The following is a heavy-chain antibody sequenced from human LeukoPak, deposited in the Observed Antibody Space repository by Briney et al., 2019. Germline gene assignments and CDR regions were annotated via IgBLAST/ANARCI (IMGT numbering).Heavy chain of an antibody. Sequence: SETLSLTCTVSGGSISSGSYYWSWIRQPPGKGLEWIGYIYYSGSTNYNPSLKSRVTISVDTSKNQFSLKLSSVTAADTAVYYCASSIAAAGADFDYWGQGTLVTVSS. D-gene: IGHD6-13*01. CDR1: GGSISSGSYY. CDR3: ASSIAAAGADFDY. V-gene: IGHV4-61*01. CDR2: IYYSGST. J-gene: IGHJ4*02.